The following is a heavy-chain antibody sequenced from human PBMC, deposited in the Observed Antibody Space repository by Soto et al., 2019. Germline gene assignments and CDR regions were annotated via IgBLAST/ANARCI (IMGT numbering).Heavy chain of an antibody. CDR1: GFTFSSHW. CDR3: ARGRYYYDRDAFDI. Sequence: GGSLRLSCAASGFTFSSHWMHWVRQVPGKGLVWISRSNSDGSDTSYADSVKGRFTISRDNAKNTLYLQMNSLRAEDTAVYYCARGRYYYDRDAFDIWGQGTMVTVS. J-gene: IGHJ3*02. CDR2: SNSDGSDT. V-gene: IGHV3-74*01. D-gene: IGHD3-22*01.